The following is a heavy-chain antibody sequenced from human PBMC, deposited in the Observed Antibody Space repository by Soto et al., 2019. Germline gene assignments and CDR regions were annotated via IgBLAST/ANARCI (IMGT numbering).Heavy chain of an antibody. CDR3: ARMRGDYDILTGYSKGALDY. CDR2: IFSNDEK. J-gene: IGHJ4*02. CDR1: GFSLSNARMG. V-gene: IGHV2-26*01. Sequence: QVTLKESGPVLVKPTETLTLTCTVSGFSLSNARMGVSWIRQPPGKALEWLAHIFSNDEKSYSTSLKSRLTNSKDASKSQVVLTMTNMDPVETATYYCARMRGDYDILTGYSKGALDYWGQGTLVTVSS. D-gene: IGHD3-9*01.